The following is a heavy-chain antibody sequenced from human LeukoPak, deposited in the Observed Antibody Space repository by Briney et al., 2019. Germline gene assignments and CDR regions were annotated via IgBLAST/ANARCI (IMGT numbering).Heavy chain of an antibody. J-gene: IGHJ4*02. Sequence: GGSLRLSCAASGFTLSGFGMNWVRQAPGEGLEWVSYIGTTTSTIYYADSVKGRFTISRDNAKNSLYLQMNSLRAEDTAVYYCARDRGYCRGTTCYAYYDSWGQGTLVTVSS. CDR3: ARDRGYCRGTTCYAYYDS. D-gene: IGHD2-2*01. V-gene: IGHV3-48*04. CDR2: IGTTTSTI. CDR1: GFTLSGFG.